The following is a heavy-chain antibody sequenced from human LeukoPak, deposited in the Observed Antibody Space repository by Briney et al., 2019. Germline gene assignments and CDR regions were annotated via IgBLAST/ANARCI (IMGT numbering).Heavy chain of an antibody. CDR1: GASISGSGYY. CDR3: ARGSTGDKSNT. CDR2: IYYTGST. Sequence: SETLSLTCTVSGASISGSGYYWSWIRQHPGRGLEWIGNIYYTGSTSYNPSLKSRLTISLDTSENQFSLRLSSVTAADTAVYYCARGSTGDKSNTWGQGTLVTVSS. V-gene: IGHV4-31*03. J-gene: IGHJ5*02. D-gene: IGHD7-27*01.